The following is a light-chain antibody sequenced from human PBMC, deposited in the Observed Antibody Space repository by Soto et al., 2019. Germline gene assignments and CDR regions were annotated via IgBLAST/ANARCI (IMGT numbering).Light chain of an antibody. CDR2: KAS. Sequence: SPCPLFGSVGATVTITCRASQTISSWLAWYQQKPGKAPKLLIYKASTLKSGVPSRFSGSGSGTEFTPTIIILQPNDFATYYYQQDNCYPGEFAEGTKVEI. V-gene: IGKV1-5*03. J-gene: IGKJ4*02. CDR1: QTISSW. CDR3: QQDNCYPGE.